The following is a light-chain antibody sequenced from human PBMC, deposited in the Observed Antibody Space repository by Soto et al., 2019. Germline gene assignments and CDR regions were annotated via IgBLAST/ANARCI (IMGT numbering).Light chain of an antibody. Sequence: EIVLTQYPATLSLSPGERATLSCRASQSVGSSYLAWYQQKPGQAPRLLIYGASSRATGIPDRFSGRWSGTDFTLTINRLEPEDFAVYYCQQYGTSQWTFGQGTKVDIK. V-gene: IGKV3-20*01. CDR2: GAS. CDR1: QSVGSSY. CDR3: QQYGTSQWT. J-gene: IGKJ1*01.